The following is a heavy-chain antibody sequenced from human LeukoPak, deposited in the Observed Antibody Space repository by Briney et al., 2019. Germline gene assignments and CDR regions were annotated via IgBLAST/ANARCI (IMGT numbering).Heavy chain of an antibody. V-gene: IGHV4-59*01. Sequence: PSETLSLTCTVSGGSISSYYWSWIRQPPGKGLEWIGYIYYSGSTNYNPSLKSRVTISVDTSKNQFSLKLSSVTAADTAVYYCARDRKFWDFWSGYHDYYYYMDVWGKGTTVTVSS. J-gene: IGHJ6*03. CDR2: IYYSGST. D-gene: IGHD3-3*01. CDR3: ARDRKFWDFWSGYHDYYYYMDV. CDR1: GGSISSYY.